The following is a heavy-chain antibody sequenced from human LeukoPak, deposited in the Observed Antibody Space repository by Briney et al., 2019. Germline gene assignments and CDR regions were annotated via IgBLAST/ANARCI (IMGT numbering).Heavy chain of an antibody. Sequence: GGSLRLSCAASGFNFSRNWMTWVRQAPGKGLEWVANIKQDGREEYYVDSVKGRFTISRDNAKKSTYLQMNRVRAEDTAVYYCAKVIAATAVLSDAFDIWGQGTMVAVSS. J-gene: IGHJ3*02. D-gene: IGHD6-13*01. V-gene: IGHV3-7*01. CDR2: IKQDGREE. CDR1: GFNFSRNW. CDR3: AKVIAATAVLSDAFDI.